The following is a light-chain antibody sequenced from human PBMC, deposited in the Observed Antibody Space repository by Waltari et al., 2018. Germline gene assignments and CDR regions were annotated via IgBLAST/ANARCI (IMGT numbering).Light chain of an antibody. CDR2: AAS. V-gene: IGKV1-39*01. J-gene: IGKJ1*01. CDR1: QPVSRY. Sequence: DVLMTQSPSSLSASAGDRVTIACRASQPVSRYFNWYQHEPGKAPKLLIYAASSLQSGVPSRFRGSGSGTDFILTISSLQPEDFATYYCQQSYTSPWTFGQGTKVDFK. CDR3: QQSYTSPWT.